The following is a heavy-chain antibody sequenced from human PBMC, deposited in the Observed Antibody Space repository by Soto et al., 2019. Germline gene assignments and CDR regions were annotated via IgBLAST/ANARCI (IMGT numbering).Heavy chain of an antibody. CDR3: ARDQYYDILTGNYYYYGMDV. D-gene: IGHD3-9*01. J-gene: IGHJ6*02. V-gene: IGHV4-39*07. CDR1: GGSISSSSYY. CDR2: IYYSGST. Sequence: SETLSLTCTVSGGSISSSSYYWGWIRQPPGKGLEWIGSIYYSGSTYYNPSLKSRVTISVDTSKNQFSLKLSSVTAADTAVYYCARDQYYDILTGNYYYYGMDVWGQGTTVTVS.